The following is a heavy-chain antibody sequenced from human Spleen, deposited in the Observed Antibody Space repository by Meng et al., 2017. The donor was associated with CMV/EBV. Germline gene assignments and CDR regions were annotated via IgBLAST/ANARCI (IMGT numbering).Heavy chain of an antibody. V-gene: IGHV3-9*01. CDR2: ISWNSGNI. CDR3: AIVLRGDRYYHYGMDV. J-gene: IGHJ6*02. D-gene: IGHD2-15*01. Sequence: GGSLRLSCAASGFTFDDYAMHWVRQAPGKGLEWVSGISWNSGNIGYADSVKGRFTISRDNAKNSLYLQMKSLRPEDTALYYCAIVLRGDRYYHYGMDVWGQGTTVTVSS. CDR1: GFTFDDYA.